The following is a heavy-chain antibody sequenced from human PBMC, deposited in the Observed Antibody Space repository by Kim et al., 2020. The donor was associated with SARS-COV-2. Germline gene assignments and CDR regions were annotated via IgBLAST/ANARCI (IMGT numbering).Heavy chain of an antibody. D-gene: IGHD3-10*01. V-gene: IGHV3-23*01. J-gene: IGHJ6*02. CDR1: GFTFSSYA. CDR2: ISNSAYYT. Sequence: GGSLRLSCVASGFTFSSYAMGWVRQPPGKGLEWVSGISNSAYYTFYTDSVKGRFTISRDNSKNTLYLQMNSLRADDTAVYYCAKEMAGSGSYYSIHFWG. CDR3: AKEMAGSGSYYSIHF.